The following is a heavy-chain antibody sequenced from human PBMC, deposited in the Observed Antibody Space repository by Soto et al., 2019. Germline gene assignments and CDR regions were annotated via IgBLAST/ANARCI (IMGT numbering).Heavy chain of an antibody. CDR1: GYTFTSYA. V-gene: IGHV1-3*01. CDR3: ARDQNNDYGDYGANYYYYYGMDV. D-gene: IGHD4-17*01. J-gene: IGHJ6*02. CDR2: INAGNGNT. Sequence: ASVKVSCKASGYTFTSYAMHWVRQAPGQRLERMGWINAGNGNTKYSQKFQGRVTITRDTSASTAYMELSSLRSEDTAVYYCARDQNNDYGDYGANYYYYYGMDVWGQGTTVTVSS.